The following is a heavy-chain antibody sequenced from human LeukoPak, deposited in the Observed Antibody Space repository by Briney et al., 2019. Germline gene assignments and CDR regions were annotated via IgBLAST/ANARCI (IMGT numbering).Heavy chain of an antibody. V-gene: IGHV3-7*01. D-gene: IGHD6-13*01. J-gene: IGHJ5*02. CDR2: IKQDGSEK. CDR3: AREISSWYRTEGRFDP. CDR1: GFTFSNYW. Sequence: AGGSLRFSCAASGFTFSNYWMSWVRQAPGKGLEWVANIKQDGSEKYHVDSVNGRFTISRDNAKNSLYLQMNSLRAEDTAVYYCAREISSWYRTEGRFDPWGQGTLVTVSS.